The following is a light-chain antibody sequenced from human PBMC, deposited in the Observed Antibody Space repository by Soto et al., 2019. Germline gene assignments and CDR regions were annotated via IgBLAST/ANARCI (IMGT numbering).Light chain of an antibody. J-gene: IGKJ4*01. CDR1: QSVSSSY. CDR3: QQRSNWPLT. V-gene: IGKV3D-20*02. CDR2: DAS. Sequence: EIVLTQSPGTLSLSPGERATLSCRASQSVSSSYLAWYQQKPGQAPRLLIYDASNKATGIPARFSGSGSGTDFTLTINSLESEDFAVYYCQQRSNWPLTFGGGTKVDIK.